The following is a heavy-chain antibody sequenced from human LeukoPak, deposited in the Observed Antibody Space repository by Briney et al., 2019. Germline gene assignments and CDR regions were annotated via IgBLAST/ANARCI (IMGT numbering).Heavy chain of an antibody. D-gene: IGHD6-19*01. CDR2: INHSGST. V-gene: IGHV4-34*01. CDR3: ARDSRSGWAYYFDY. Sequence: SETLSLTCAVYGGSFSGYYWSWIRQPPGKGLEWIGEINHSGSTNYNPSLKSRVTISVDTSKNQFSLKLSSVTAADTAVYYCARDSRSGWAYYFDYWGQGTLVTVSS. J-gene: IGHJ4*02. CDR1: GGSFSGYY.